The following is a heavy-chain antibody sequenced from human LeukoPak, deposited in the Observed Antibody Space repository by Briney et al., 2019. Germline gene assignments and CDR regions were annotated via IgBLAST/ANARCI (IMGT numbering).Heavy chain of an antibody. J-gene: IGHJ4*02. D-gene: IGHD6-13*01. Sequence: LSETLSLTCAVYGGSFSGYYWSWLRQPPGKGLEWIGEINHSGSNNYNPSLNSRVTISVDTSKNQFSLKLSSVTAADTAVYYCARGMGIAAAGTADFDYWGQGTLVTVSS. CDR3: ARGMGIAAAGTADFDY. V-gene: IGHV4-34*01. CDR1: GGSFSGYY. CDR2: INHSGSN.